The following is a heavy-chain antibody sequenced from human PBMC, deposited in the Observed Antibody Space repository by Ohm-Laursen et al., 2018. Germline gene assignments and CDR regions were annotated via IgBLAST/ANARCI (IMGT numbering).Heavy chain of an antibody. CDR1: GFTVSSNY. V-gene: IGHV3-66*01. J-gene: IGHJ4*02. CDR3: ARVLSGSYYGSGFDY. D-gene: IGHD1-26*01. Sequence: GSLRLSCTASGFTVSSNYMSWVRQAPGKGLEWVSVIYSGGSTYYADSVKGRFTISRDNSKNTLYLQMNSLRAEDTAVYYCARVLSGSYYGSGFDYWGQGTLVTVSS. CDR2: IYSGGST.